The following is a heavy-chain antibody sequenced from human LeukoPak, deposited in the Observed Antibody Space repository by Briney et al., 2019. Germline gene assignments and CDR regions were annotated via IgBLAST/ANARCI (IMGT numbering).Heavy chain of an antibody. V-gene: IGHV3-23*01. D-gene: IGHD2-2*01. CDR1: GFTFSSYA. CDR3: AKAVGHLDKTHCSSTSCPTGLFDY. J-gene: IGHJ4*02. Sequence: QPGGSLRLSCAASGFTFSSYAMSWVRQAPGKGLEWVSAISGSGGSTYYADSVKGRFTISRDNSKNTLYLQMNSLRAEDTAVYYCAKAVGHLDKTHCSSTSCPTGLFDYWGQGTLVTVSS. CDR2: ISGSGGST.